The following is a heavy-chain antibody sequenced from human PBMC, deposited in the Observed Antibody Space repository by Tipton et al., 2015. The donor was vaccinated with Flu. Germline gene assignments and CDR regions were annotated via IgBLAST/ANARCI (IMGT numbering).Heavy chain of an antibody. CDR2: IYSGGST. J-gene: IGHJ4*02. V-gene: IGHV3-53*05. D-gene: IGHD6-13*01. Sequence: SLRLSCAASGFTVSSHYMSWVRQAPGKGLEWVSVIYSGGSTYYADSVKGRFTISRDNSKNTLYLQMNSLRSEDTAVYYCARAYKGGLSSSWSQGLDYWGQGTLVTVSS. CDR3: ARAYKGGLSSSWSQGLDY. CDR1: GFTVSSHY.